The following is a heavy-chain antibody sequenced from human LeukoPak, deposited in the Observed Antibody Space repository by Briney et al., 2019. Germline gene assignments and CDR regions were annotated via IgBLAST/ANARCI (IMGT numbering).Heavy chain of an antibody. D-gene: IGHD3-10*01. CDR1: GYTFNSYD. CDR2: MNPNSGNT. CDR3: ARSSLVRGGDI. J-gene: IGHJ3*02. V-gene: IGHV1-8*01. Sequence: SVKVSCKASGYTFNSYDINWVRQATGQGLEWMGWMNPNSGNTGYAQKFQGRVTMTRNTSISTAYTELSSLRSEDTAVYYCARSSLVRGGDIWGQGTMVTVSS.